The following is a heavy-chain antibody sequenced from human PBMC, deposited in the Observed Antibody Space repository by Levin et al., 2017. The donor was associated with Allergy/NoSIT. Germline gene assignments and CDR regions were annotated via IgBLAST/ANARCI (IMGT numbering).Heavy chain of an antibody. Sequence: GGSLRLSCAASGFTFSSYSMNWVRQAPGKGLEWVSSISSSSSYIYYADSVKGRFTISRDNAKNSLYLQMNRLRAEDTAVYYCARDEVAGRMDVWGQGTTVTVSS. CDR1: GFTFSSYS. CDR2: ISSSSSYI. V-gene: IGHV3-21*01. CDR3: ARDEVAGRMDV. J-gene: IGHJ6*02.